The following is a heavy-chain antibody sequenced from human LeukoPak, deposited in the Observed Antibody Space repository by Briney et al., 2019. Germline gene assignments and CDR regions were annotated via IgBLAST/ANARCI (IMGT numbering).Heavy chain of an antibody. D-gene: IGHD5-18*01. CDR3: ARVASDTAMAPSGFDP. Sequence: GGSLRLSCAASGFTFSSYEMNWVRQAPGEGLEWVSYISSSGSTIYYADSVKGRFTISRDNAKNSLYLQMNSLRAEDTAVYYCARVASDTAMAPSGFDPWGQGTLVTVSS. CDR2: ISSSGSTI. CDR1: GFTFSSYE. J-gene: IGHJ5*02. V-gene: IGHV3-48*03.